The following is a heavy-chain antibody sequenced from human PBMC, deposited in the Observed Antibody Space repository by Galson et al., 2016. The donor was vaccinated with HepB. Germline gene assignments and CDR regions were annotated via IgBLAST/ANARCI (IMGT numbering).Heavy chain of an antibody. D-gene: IGHD3-9*01. Sequence: SLRLSCAASGFSLRRHALYWVRLAPGRGLQWLAMKPNNGDSEYYADSVRGRLTISRDNYNNEFFLQMESLGIEDTATYYCARDNYDSLTGYFGEFVGNFISYGLDVWGQGTTVIVSS. J-gene: IGHJ6*02. CDR3: ARDNYDSLTGYFGEFVGNFISYGLDV. V-gene: IGHV3-30*03. CDR2: KPNNGDSE. CDR1: GFSLRRHA.